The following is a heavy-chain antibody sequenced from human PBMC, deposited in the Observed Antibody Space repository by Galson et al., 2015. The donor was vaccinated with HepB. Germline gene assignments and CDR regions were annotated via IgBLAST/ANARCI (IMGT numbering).Heavy chain of an antibody. Sequence: SLRLSCAASGFTFSDYYMSWIRQAPGRGLEWVSYISSSGSTIYYADSVKGRFTISRDNAKNSLYLQMNSLRAEDTAVYYCARDPTSSSWYVNFDYWGQGTLVTVSS. CDR3: ARDPTSSSWYVNFDY. V-gene: IGHV3-11*01. D-gene: IGHD6-13*01. CDR1: GFTFSDYY. CDR2: ISSSGSTI. J-gene: IGHJ4*02.